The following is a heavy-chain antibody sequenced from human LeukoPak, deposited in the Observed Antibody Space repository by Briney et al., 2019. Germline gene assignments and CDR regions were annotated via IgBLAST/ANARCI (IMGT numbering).Heavy chain of an antibody. Sequence: SETLSLTCTVSGGSISSYYWSWIRQPPGKGLEWIGYIYYSGSTNYNPSLKSRVTISVDTSKNQFSLKLSSVTAADTAVYYCAGQYYISTSCPFDYWGQGTLVTVSS. CDR2: IYYSGST. CDR3: AGQYYISTSCPFDY. CDR1: GGSISSYY. V-gene: IGHV4-59*01. D-gene: IGHD2-2*01. J-gene: IGHJ4*02.